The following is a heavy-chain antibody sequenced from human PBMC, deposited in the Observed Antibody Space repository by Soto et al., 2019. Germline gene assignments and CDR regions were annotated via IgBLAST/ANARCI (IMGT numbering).Heavy chain of an antibody. CDR1: GASVRSGDYY. D-gene: IGHD4-17*01. J-gene: IGHJ4*02. CDR2: IDTSGGS. CDR3: VGTGTTDDY. Sequence: QVQLQESGPGLVKPSQTLSLTCSVYGASVRSGDYYWSCIRQAPVKGLEWIGYIDTSGGSYYNPSLKGLLTVAIDTSQKQCSMKLTSVTAAATAIYYCVGTGTTDDYCCRGTLVTVSS. V-gene: IGHV4-30-4*01.